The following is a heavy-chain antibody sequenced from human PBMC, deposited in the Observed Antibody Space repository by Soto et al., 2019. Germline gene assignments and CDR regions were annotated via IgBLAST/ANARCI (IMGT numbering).Heavy chain of an antibody. CDR2: ISSIGVAT. J-gene: IGHJ4*02. Sequence: PGGSLRLSCAASGFTFSIHEMNWVRQAPGKGLEWVSYISSIGVATYYADSVKGRFTISRGNAKNSLYLQMNSLRAEDTAVYYCAREGRVGGIDYWGQGTPVTVSS. CDR1: GFTFSIHE. V-gene: IGHV3-48*03. CDR3: AREGRVGGIDY. D-gene: IGHD6-19*01.